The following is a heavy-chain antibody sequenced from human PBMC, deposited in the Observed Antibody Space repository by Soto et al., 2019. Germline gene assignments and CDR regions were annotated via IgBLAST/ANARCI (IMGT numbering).Heavy chain of an antibody. V-gene: IGHV3-30*18. CDR3: GKGGRQWLVTADFNY. J-gene: IGHJ4*02. Sequence: VQLVESGGGVVQPGRSLRLSCAASGFTFSDYAMHWVRQAPGKGLEWVAVVSHDGRNTHYADSVKGRFTISRDSSKNTVSLEMTSLRAEDTSVYYCGKGGRQWLVTADFNYWGQGALVTVSS. CDR2: VSHDGRNT. CDR1: GFTFSDYA. D-gene: IGHD6-19*01.